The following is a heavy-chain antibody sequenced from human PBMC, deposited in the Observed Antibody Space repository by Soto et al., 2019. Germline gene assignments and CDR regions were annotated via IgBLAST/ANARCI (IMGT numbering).Heavy chain of an antibody. Sequence: QVELVQSGAEVKKPGASVKVSCKACGYTFSSNGVSWVRQAPGQGLEWMGWISTFNGNAHYAQKFQGRVTMTTDTSTNTAYMELTSLSSDDTAVYYCVRLHGYSGGWYDYWGQGTLVTVSS. V-gene: IGHV1-18*04. CDR1: GYTFSSNG. CDR3: VRLHGYSGGWYDY. CDR2: ISTFNGNA. J-gene: IGHJ4*02. D-gene: IGHD6-19*01.